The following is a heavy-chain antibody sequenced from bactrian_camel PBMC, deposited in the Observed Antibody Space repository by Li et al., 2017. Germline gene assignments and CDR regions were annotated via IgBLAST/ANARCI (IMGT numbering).Heavy chain of an antibody. J-gene: IGHJ6*01. CDR3: ATDPGADSGSWCEVQFQTGDFRF. V-gene: IGHV3S1*01. CDR2: IYTGPGNA. Sequence: HVQLVESGGGLVQPGGSLGLSCSASGVFYASYCLGWFRQRPGAEREGVAAIYTGPGNAYYADSVKGRLTISLDAAKRTVYLEMKNLKIEDTATYYCATDPGADSGSWCEVQFQTGDFRFWGQGTQVTVS. D-gene: IGHD3*01. CDR1: GVFYASYC.